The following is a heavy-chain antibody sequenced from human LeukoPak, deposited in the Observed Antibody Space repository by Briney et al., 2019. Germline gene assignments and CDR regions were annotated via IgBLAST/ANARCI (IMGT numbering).Heavy chain of an antibody. V-gene: IGHV3-7*01. J-gene: IGHJ4*02. CDR3: ARGGYTTSYFWVY. CDR2: IKQDGSEK. D-gene: IGHD3-16*01. Sequence: GGSLRLSCAASGFTFSSLWMTGVRQAPGKGLEWVATIKQDGSEKYYVDSVKGRFTISRDNAKNSLYLQMNSLRAEDTAVYRCARGGYTTSYFWVYWGQGTLVTVSS. CDR1: GFTFSSLW.